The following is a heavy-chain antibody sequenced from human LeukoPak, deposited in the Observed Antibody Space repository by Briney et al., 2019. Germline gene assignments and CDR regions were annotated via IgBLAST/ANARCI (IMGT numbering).Heavy chain of an antibody. CDR1: GFTFSNYE. V-gene: IGHV3-48*03. CDR3: ARARLGFTRGIGTIYFDY. CDR2: IVSGGSDI. Sequence: GGSLRLSCAASGFTFSNYEMHWVRQAPGKGLEGVSYIVSGGSDIYYADSVKGRFTISRDNAKNLLYLQMNSLRAEDTAVYFCARARLGFTRGIGTIYFDYWGQGTLVTVSS. J-gene: IGHJ4*02. D-gene: IGHD2-15*01.